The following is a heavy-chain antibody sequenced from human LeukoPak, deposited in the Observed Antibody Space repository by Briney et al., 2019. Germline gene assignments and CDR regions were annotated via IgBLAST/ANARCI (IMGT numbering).Heavy chain of an antibody. J-gene: IGHJ4*02. Sequence: GASVKVSCKASGGTFTSYAISWVRQAPGQGLEWMGGIIPIFGTANYAQKFQGRVTITADESTSTAYMELSSRRSEDTAVYYCARDGLPYCGGDCSKINYFDYWGQGTLVTVSS. V-gene: IGHV1-69*13. CDR1: GGTFTSYA. CDR3: ARDGLPYCGGDCSKINYFDY. D-gene: IGHD2-21*02. CDR2: IIPIFGTA.